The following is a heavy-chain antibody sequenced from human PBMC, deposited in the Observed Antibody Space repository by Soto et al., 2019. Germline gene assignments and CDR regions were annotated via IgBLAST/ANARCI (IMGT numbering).Heavy chain of an antibody. J-gene: IGHJ4*02. CDR2: ISGSGGST. Sequence: GGSLRLSCAASGFTFSSYAMSWVRQAPGKGLDWVSGISGSGGSTHYADSVKGRFTISRDNSKNTLYLQMNSLRAEDTAVYYCAKSPWMYYYDSSGYYHYDYWGQGTLVTVSS. V-gene: IGHV3-23*01. CDR1: GFTFSSYA. CDR3: AKSPWMYYYDSSGYYHYDY. D-gene: IGHD3-22*01.